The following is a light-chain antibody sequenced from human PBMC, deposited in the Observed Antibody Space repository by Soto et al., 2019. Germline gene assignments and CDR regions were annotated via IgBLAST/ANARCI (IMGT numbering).Light chain of an antibody. CDR2: GNS. J-gene: IGLJ2*01. V-gene: IGLV1-40*01. CDR1: SSNIGAGYD. CDR3: QSYHSSLIDQLV. Sequence: QSVLTQPPSVSGAPGQRVTISCTGSSSNIGAGYDVHWYQQLPGTAPKLLIYGNSNRPSVVPDRFSGSKSGTSASMAITGLQAEDEADYYFQSYHSSLIDQLVFGGGTKLTVL.